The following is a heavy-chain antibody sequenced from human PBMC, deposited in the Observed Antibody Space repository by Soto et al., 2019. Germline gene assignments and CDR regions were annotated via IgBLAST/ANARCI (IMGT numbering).Heavy chain of an antibody. CDR3: ALHGYSSSSREAFDY. CDR1: GFTFSSYA. Sequence: EVQLLESGGGLVQPGGSLRLSCAASGFTFSSYAMSWVRQAPGKGLEWVSAISGSGGSTYYADSVKGRFTISRDNTKNTLYLQLNSLRAADTAVYYCALHGYSSSSREAFDYWGQGTLVTVSS. J-gene: IGHJ4*02. V-gene: IGHV3-23*01. CDR2: ISGSGGST. D-gene: IGHD6-6*01.